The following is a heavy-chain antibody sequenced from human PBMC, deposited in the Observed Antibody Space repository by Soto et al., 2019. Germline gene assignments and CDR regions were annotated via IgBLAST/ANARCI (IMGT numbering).Heavy chain of an antibody. CDR1: GFTFTSSA. J-gene: IGHJ6*02. D-gene: IGHD3-9*01. CDR3: AAGGRLRYFDWFRRKEENYYYYGMDV. V-gene: IGHV1-58*01. Sequence: GASVKVSCKASGFTFTSSAVQWVRQARGQRLEWIGWIVVGSGNTNYAQKFQERVTITRDMSTSTAYMELSSLRSKDTAVYYCAAGGRLRYFDWFRRKEENYYYYGMDVWGQGTTVTVSS. CDR2: IVVGSGNT.